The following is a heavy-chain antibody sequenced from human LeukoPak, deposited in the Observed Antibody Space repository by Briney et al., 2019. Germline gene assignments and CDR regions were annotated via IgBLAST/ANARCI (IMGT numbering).Heavy chain of an antibody. CDR1: GFTFSNYG. D-gene: IGHD3-10*01. Sequence: GGSLRLSCAASGFTFSNYGMHWVRQAPGKGLEWVAVVWYDGSNKYYTDSVKGRFTISRDNAKNSLFLQMNSLRDEDTAVYFCARDRGFGEIDYWGQGTLVTVPS. CDR2: VWYDGSNK. J-gene: IGHJ4*02. CDR3: ARDRGFGEIDY. V-gene: IGHV3-33*01.